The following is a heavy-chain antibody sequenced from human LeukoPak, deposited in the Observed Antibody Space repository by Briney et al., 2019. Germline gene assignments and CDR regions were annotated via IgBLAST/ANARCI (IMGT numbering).Heavy chain of an antibody. D-gene: IGHD3-22*01. V-gene: IGHV1-24*01. CDR2: FDPEDGET. Sequence: ASVKVSCKVSGYTLTELSMHWVRQAPGKGLEWMGGFDPEDGETIYAQKFQGRVTMTEDTSTDTAYMELSSLRSEDTAVYYCATANYYDSSGYWERYFDYWGQGTPVTVSS. J-gene: IGHJ4*02. CDR3: ATANYYDSSGYWERYFDY. CDR1: GYTLTELS.